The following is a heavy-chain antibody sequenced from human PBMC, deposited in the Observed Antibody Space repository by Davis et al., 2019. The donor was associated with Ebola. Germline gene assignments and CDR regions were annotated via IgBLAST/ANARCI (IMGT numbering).Heavy chain of an antibody. CDR3: ARGPESCRSFSCPYYFDS. CDR2: INPSGGST. J-gene: IGHJ4*02. CDR1: GCTFTSYY. Sequence: ASVKVSCKASGCTFTSYYMHWVRQAPGQGLEWMGIINPSGGSTSYAQKFQGRVTMTRNTSISTAYMELSSLRSEDTAVYYCARGPESCRSFSCPYYFDSWGQGTLVAVSS. D-gene: IGHD2-2*01. V-gene: IGHV1-46*01.